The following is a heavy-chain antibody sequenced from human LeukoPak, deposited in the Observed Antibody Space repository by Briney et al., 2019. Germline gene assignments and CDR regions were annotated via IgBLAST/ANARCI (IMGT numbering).Heavy chain of an antibody. V-gene: IGHV3-30*18. CDR1: GFSFNDYA. CDR3: VKEGVEYSYSYGDY. J-gene: IGHJ4*02. D-gene: IGHD3-16*01. CDR2: ISYDGGDK. Sequence: QTGGSLRLSCAASGFSFNDYAMYWVRQAPGKGLEWVALISYDGGDKYCAESMKGRITISRDNAENTLYLQMNNLRPDDTAFYFCVKEGVEYSYSYGDYWGQGTLVTVSS.